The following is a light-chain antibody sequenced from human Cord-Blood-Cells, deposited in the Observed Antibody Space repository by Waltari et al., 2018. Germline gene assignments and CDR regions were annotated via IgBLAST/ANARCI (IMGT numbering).Light chain of an antibody. V-gene: IGKV1-9*01. CDR2: AAS. CDR3: QQLNSYQLT. J-gene: IGKJ4*01. CDR1: QGISSY. Sequence: DIQLTQSPSFLSASVGDGVTITCRASQGISSYLAWYQQKPGKAPKLLIYAASTLQSGVPSRFSGSGSGTEFTLTISSLQPEDFATYYCQQLNSYQLTFGGGTKVEIK.